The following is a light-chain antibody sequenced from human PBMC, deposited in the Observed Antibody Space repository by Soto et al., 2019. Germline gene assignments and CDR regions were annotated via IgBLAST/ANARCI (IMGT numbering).Light chain of an antibody. J-gene: IGKJ2*01. Sequence: DIQMTQSPSTLSASVGDRVTITCRASQTISNWLAWYQQKPGKAPRLLIYDASTLESGVPSRFSGSESGTEFTLTISSLQPDDFATYYCQQHTFGQGTKLEIK. V-gene: IGKV1-5*01. CDR3: QQHT. CDR2: DAS. CDR1: QTISNW.